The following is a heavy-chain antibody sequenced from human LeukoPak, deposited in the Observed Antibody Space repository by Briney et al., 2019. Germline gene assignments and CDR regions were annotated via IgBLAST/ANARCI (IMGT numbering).Heavy chain of an antibody. CDR2: INLNTGGT. CDR1: GYTFTAYC. J-gene: IGHJ2*01. V-gene: IGHV1-2*02. D-gene: IGHD3-16*01. CDR3: GSVRGILSYFDL. Sequence: ASVKVSCKASGYTFTAYCMHWVRQAPGQGPEWMGWINLNTGGTNYAQKFDGRFSMTRDTSINTAFMELSGLTFDDTAVYYCGSVRGILSYFDLWGRGTLVTVSS.